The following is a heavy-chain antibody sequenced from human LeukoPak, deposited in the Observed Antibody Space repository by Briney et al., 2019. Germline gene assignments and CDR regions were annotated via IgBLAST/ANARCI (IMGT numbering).Heavy chain of an antibody. CDR1: GYTFTSYY. V-gene: IGHV1-46*01. J-gene: IGHJ4*02. Sequence: ASVNVSCKASGYTFTSYYMHWVRQAPGQGLEWMGIINPSGGSTSYAQKFQGRVTMTRDTSTSTVYMELSSLRSEDTAVYYCAREGTYGNYRASGDYWGQGALVTVSS. CDR2: INPSGGST. D-gene: IGHD4-23*01. CDR3: AREGTYGNYRASGDY.